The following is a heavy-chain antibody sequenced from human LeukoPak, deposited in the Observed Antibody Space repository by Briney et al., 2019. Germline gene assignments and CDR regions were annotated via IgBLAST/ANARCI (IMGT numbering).Heavy chain of an antibody. CDR1: GFTFSTYW. V-gene: IGHV3-74*01. CDR2: ISSDGTTT. CDR3: ARGHSSSWSIFDY. J-gene: IGHJ4*02. Sequence: GGSLRLSCEGSGFTFSTYWMHWVCHDPGKGLVWVSSISSDGTTTNYADSVKGRFTISRDNAKNTLYLQMDSLRAEDTAVYHCARGHSSSWSIFDYWGQGALVSVSS. D-gene: IGHD6-13*01.